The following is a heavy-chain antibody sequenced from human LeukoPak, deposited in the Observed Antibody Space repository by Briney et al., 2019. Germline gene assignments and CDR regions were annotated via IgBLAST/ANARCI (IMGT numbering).Heavy chain of an antibody. J-gene: IGHJ4*02. D-gene: IGHD5-18*01. V-gene: IGHV3-66*01. Sequence: PGGSLRLSCAASGFTVSRNYMSWVRQAPGKGLEWVSVIYSGGRTYYADSVKGRFTISRDNAKTSLYLQMNSLRAEDTAVYYCARDLSGVTGYTYGRGIDYWGQGTLVTVSS. CDR1: GFTVSRNY. CDR2: IYSGGRT. CDR3: ARDLSGVTGYTYGRGIDY.